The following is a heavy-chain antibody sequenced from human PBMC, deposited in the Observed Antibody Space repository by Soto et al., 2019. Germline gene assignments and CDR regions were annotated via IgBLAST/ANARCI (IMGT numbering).Heavy chain of an antibody. CDR1: GFTFSSYG. CDR2: ISYDGSNK. Sequence: QVQLVESGGGVVQPGRSLRLSCAASGFTFSSYGMHWVRQAPGKGLEWVAVISYDGSNKYYADSVKGRFTISRDNAKNSLYLQMNSLRAEDTAVYYCARDRDGYCSSTSCYSYGMDVWGQGTTVTVSS. V-gene: IGHV3-30*03. J-gene: IGHJ6*02. CDR3: ARDRDGYCSSTSCYSYGMDV. D-gene: IGHD2-2*02.